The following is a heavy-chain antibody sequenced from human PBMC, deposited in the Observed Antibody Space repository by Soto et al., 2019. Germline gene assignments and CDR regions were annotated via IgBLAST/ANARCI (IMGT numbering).Heavy chain of an antibody. V-gene: IGHV4-34*12. CDR3: ARSPLGYDYVRQTWREVGDSFDI. Sequence: ASETLSLTCAIYGASLGGFHWTWLRQAPGKGLEWIGELIHGGSTNYNPSLKGRVSFSLDTPKNQFSLHLMSVTAADTAVYYCARSPLGYDYVRQTWREVGDSFDIWGRGTLVTVSS. CDR2: LIHGGST. CDR1: GASLGGFH. J-gene: IGHJ3*02. D-gene: IGHD3-16*01.